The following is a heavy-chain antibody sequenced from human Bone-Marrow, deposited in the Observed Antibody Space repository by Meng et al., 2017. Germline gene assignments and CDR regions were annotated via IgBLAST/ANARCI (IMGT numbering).Heavy chain of an antibody. CDR2: INHSGST. V-gene: IGHV4-34*01. CDR3: ARGPTTMAHDFDY. D-gene: IGHD4-11*01. J-gene: IGHJ4*02. CDR1: GGSFSDYY. Sequence: QVQLQQWGAGLFKPSETLSLPFVVSGGSFSDYYWSWIRQPPGKGLEWIGEINHSGSTNYNPSLESRATISVDTSQNNLSLKLSSVTAADSAVYYCARGPTTMAHDFDYWGQGTLVTVSS.